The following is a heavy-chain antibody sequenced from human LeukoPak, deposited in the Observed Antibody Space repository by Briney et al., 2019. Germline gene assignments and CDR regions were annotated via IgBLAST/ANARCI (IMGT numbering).Heavy chain of an antibody. CDR2: IIPIFGTA. CDR1: GGTFSSYA. J-gene: IGHJ6*03. Sequence: KISCKASGGTFSSYAISWVRQAPGQGLEWMGGIIPIFGTANYAQKFQGRVTITADESTSTAYMELSSLRSEDTAVYYCARVFLEWLLYGPHYYYYYYMDVWGKGTTVTVSS. CDR3: ARVFLEWLLYGPHYYYYYYMDV. D-gene: IGHD3-3*01. V-gene: IGHV1-69*01.